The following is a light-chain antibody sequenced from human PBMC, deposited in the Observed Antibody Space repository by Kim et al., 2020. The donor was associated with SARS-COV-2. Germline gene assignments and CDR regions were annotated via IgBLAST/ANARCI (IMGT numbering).Light chain of an antibody. CDR2: GAS. V-gene: IGKV3-20*01. J-gene: IGKJ2*01. Sequence: PGERATLSCRASQSVSSNYFAWYQQKPGQAPRLLVYGASTRPAGIPDRFTGSGSGTDFTLTINRLEPEDFAVYYCQQYGSSPYTFGQGTKLEIK. CDR1: QSVSSNY. CDR3: QQYGSSPYT.